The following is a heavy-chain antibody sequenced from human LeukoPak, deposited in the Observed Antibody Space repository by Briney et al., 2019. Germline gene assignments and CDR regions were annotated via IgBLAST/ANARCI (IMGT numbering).Heavy chain of an antibody. D-gene: IGHD3-10*01. CDR2: ISYDGSNK. J-gene: IGHJ3*02. CDR1: GFTFSSYA. Sequence: GGSLRLFCAASGFTFSSYAMHWVRQAPGKGLEWVAVISYDGSNKYYADSVKGRFTISRDNSKNTLYLQMNSLRAEDTAVYYCARSREGSGAFDIWGQGTMVTVSS. V-gene: IGHV3-30-3*01. CDR3: ARSREGSGAFDI.